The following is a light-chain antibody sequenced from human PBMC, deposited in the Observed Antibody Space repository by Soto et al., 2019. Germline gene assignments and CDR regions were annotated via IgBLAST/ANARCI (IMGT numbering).Light chain of an antibody. Sequence: EIVLTQSLRILSLSPGERANLSCRASQSVSSSYLAWYQQKPGQAPRALIYGASSRAIGIPDRFSGSGSGTDFTLTISRLEPEDFAVYYGQQYGSSPWTFGQGTKVEIK. CDR3: QQYGSSPWT. J-gene: IGKJ1*01. CDR2: GAS. V-gene: IGKV3-20*01. CDR1: QSVSSSY.